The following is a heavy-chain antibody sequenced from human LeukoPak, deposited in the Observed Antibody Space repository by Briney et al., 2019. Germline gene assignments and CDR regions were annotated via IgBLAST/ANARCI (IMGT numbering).Heavy chain of an antibody. CDR3: ARFPHYYDSSNSYVRFYFDY. CDR2: IYHSGTT. D-gene: IGHD3-22*01. V-gene: IGHV4-38-2*01. CDR1: GYSISNGYC. J-gene: IGHJ4*02. Sequence: SETLSLTCAVSGYSISNGYCWGWIRQPPGKGPEWIGSIYHSGTTYYNPSLKSRVTISVDTSKHQFSLKLRSVTPPDTAVYYCARFPHYYDSSNSYVRFYFDYWAQGSLVTVSS.